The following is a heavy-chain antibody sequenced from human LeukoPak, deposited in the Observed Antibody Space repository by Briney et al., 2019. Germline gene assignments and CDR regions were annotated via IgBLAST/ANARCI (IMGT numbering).Heavy chain of an antibody. D-gene: IGHD6-13*01. J-gene: IGHJ6*02. V-gene: IGHV4-34*01. CDR3: ARDRGSSWYRKNYYYGMDV. Sequence: PSETLSLTCAVYGGSFSGYYWSWIRQPPGKGLEWIGEINHSGSTNYNPSLKSRVTISVDTSKNQFSLKLSSVTAADTAVYYCARDRGSSWYRKNYYYGMDVWGQGTTVTVSS. CDR2: INHSGST. CDR1: GGSFSGYY.